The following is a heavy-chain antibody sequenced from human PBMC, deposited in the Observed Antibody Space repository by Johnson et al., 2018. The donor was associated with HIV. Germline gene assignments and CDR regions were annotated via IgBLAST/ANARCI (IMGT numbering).Heavy chain of an antibody. CDR3: ARDDFWSGYYLGNALDI. CDR1: GFTFDDYA. V-gene: IGHV3-20*04. CDR2: INWNGGST. J-gene: IGHJ3*02. D-gene: IGHD3-3*01. Sequence: VQLVESGGGVVRHGGSLRLCCAASGFTFDDYAMSWVRQVPGKGLEWVSGINWNGGSTGYADSVKGRFTISRDNAKNSLYLQMNSLRAEDTAVFYCARDDFWSGYYLGNALDIWGQGTMVTVSS.